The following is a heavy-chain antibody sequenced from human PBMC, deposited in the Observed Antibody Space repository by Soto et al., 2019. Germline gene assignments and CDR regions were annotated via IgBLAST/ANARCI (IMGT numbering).Heavy chain of an antibody. CDR3: ARTREYYDILTGQYYYFDY. CDR1: GGSISSSSYY. CDR2: IYYSGST. V-gene: IGHV4-39*01. D-gene: IGHD3-9*01. J-gene: IGHJ4*02. Sequence: SETLSLTCTVSGGSISSSSYYWGWIRQPPGKGLEWIGSIYYSGSTYYNPSLKSRVTISVDTSKNQFSLKLSSVTAADTAVYYCARTREYYDILTGQYYYFDYWGQGTLVTVSS.